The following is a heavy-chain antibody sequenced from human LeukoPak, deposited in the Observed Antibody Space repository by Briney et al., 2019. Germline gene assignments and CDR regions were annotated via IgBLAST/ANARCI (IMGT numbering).Heavy chain of an antibody. J-gene: IGHJ3*02. D-gene: IGHD3-16*02. Sequence: PGGSLRLSCAASGFTFSNYGMHWVRQAPGKGLEWVAFIRYDGSKKYYADSVKGRFTISRDNSKNTLYLQMNSLKTEDTAVYYCTKVLLSARDYSWGSYRYLAFDIWGQGTMVTVSS. V-gene: IGHV3-30*02. CDR1: GFTFSNYG. CDR2: IRYDGSKK. CDR3: TKVLLSARDYSWGSYRYLAFDI.